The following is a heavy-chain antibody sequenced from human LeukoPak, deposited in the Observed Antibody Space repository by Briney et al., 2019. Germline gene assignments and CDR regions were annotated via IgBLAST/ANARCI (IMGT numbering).Heavy chain of an antibody. CDR2: IYTSGST. J-gene: IGHJ6*03. Sequence: SQTLSLTCTVSGGSISSGSYYWSWIRQPAGKGLEWIGRIYTSGSTNYNPSPKSRVTISVDTSKNQFSLKLSSVTAADTAVYYCAAGVSADNPAYYYYYYYMDVWGKGTTVTVSS. CDR1: GGSISSGSYY. D-gene: IGHD2-2*01. CDR3: AAGVSADNPAYYYYYYYMDV. V-gene: IGHV4-61*02.